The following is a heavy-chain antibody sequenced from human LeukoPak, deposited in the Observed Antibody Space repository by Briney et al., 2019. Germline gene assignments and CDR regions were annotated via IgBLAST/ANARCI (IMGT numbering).Heavy chain of an antibody. D-gene: IGHD6-6*01. Sequence: GGSRRLSCAASGFTFSSYWMSWVPQPPGKGLEGVANIKQDGSEKYYVDSVKGRFTISRDNAKNSLYLQMNSLRAEDTAVYYCARDLIIAARVGGNFDYWGQGTLVTVSS. CDR1: GFTFSSYW. CDR3: ARDLIIAARVGGNFDY. CDR2: IKQDGSEK. V-gene: IGHV3-7*01. J-gene: IGHJ4*02.